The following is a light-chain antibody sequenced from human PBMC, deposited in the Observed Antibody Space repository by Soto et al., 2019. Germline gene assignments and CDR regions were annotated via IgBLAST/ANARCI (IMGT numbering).Light chain of an antibody. V-gene: IGKV1-33*01. CDR1: QDITNF. J-gene: IGKJ2*03. CDR3: QQFDDVPYS. CDR2: DAS. Sequence: DIQMTQSPSSLSASVGDRVTITCQASQDITNFLNWYQQKPGTAPKLLIYDASSLQTGVPSSFSGRGSGTDFSFTISSLQPEDIATYYCQQFDDVPYSFGQGTKVAIK.